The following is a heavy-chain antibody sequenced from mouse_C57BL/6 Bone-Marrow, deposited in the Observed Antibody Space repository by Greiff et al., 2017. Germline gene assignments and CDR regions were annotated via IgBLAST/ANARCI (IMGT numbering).Heavy chain of an antibody. CDR2: ISNGGGST. CDR1: GFTFSDYY. CDR3: ARHSDY. V-gene: IGHV5-12*01. J-gene: IGHJ4*01. Sequence: DVKVEASWGGLVQPGGSLKLSCAASGFTFSDYYMYWVRQTPEKRLEWVAYISNGGGSTYYPDTVKGRFTISSDNAKNTLYLQMSRLKSEDTAMYYCARHSDYWGQGTSVTVSS.